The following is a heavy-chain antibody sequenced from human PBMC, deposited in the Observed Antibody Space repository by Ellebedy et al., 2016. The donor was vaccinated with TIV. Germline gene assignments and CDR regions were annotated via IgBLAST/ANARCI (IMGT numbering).Heavy chain of an antibody. CDR3: ARGLTGDYGAFDL. J-gene: IGHJ3*01. CDR1: GFTFSRFW. V-gene: IGHV3-7*03. D-gene: IGHD4-17*01. CDR2: INQGGSKT. Sequence: GESLKISCAASGFTFSRFWMAWVRQAPGKGLEGVATINQGGSKTYYVDSVKGRFTISRDDANNLLYLQLNTLRAEDTALYYCARGLTGDYGAFDLWGQGTMVTVSS.